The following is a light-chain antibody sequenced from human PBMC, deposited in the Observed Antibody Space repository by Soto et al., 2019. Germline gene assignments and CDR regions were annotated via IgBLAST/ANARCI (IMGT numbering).Light chain of an antibody. CDR2: GAS. Sequence: EIVLTQSPGTLSLSPGERATLSCRASQSVSNNYLDWYQQKPGQAPRLLFYGASSRATSIPDRFSGSGSGTDFTLAISRLEPEDFAVYYCQQYGTSPYTFGPAPKVDI. V-gene: IGKV3-20*01. CDR1: QSVSNNY. CDR3: QQYGTSPYT. J-gene: IGKJ3*01.